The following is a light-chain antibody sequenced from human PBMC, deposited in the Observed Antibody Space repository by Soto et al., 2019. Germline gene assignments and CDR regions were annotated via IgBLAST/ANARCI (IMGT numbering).Light chain of an antibody. CDR2: DVT. V-gene: IGLV2-11*01. J-gene: IGLJ3*02. Sequence: QSALTQPRAVSGSPGQSVTISCTGTSSDVGAYNYVSWFQQHPGKAPKFMIYDVTKRPSGVPDRFSGSKSGNTASLTISGLQAEDEADYYCCSYAGRYTWVFGGGTKLTVL. CDR1: SSDVGAYNY. CDR3: CSYAGRYTWV.